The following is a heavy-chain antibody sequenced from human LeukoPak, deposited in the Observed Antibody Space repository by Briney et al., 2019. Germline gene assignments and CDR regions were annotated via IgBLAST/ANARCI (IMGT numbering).Heavy chain of an antibody. J-gene: IGHJ6*02. CDR3: ASPGYCSGGSCSSKNYYYGMDV. D-gene: IGHD2-15*01. Sequence: PGGSLRLSCAASGFTFSDYYMSWIRQAPGKGLEWVSYISSSGSTIYYADSVKGRFTISRDNAKNSLYLQMNSLRAEDTAVYYCASPGYCSGGSCSSKNYYYGMDVWGQGTTVTVSS. V-gene: IGHV3-11*01. CDR1: GFTFSDYY. CDR2: ISSSGSTI.